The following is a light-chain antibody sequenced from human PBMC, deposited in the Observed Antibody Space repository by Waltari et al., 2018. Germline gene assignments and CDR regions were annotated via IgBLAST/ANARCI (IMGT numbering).Light chain of an antibody. CDR1: QDISSY. V-gene: IGKV1-17*01. Sequence: DIQMSQSPSSLSASVGGRVTITCRASQDISSYLNWYQQKPGKAPKLLIYFANSLASGVPSRFSGSGSGTEFTLSISSLQPEDFASYYCQQGNSNPFTFGPGTKLHIK. J-gene: IGKJ3*01. CDR2: FAN. CDR3: QQGNSNPFT.